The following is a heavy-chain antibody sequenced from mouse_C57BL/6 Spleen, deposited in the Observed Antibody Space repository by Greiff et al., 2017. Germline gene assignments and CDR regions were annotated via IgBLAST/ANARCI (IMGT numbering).Heavy chain of an antibody. J-gene: IGHJ1*03. D-gene: IGHD1-1*01. CDR3: ARSGDYYGSSYSYWYFDV. CDR2: IDPSDSYT. Sequence: QVQLQQPGAELVMPGASVKLSCKASGYTFTSYWMHWVKQRPGQGLEWIGEIDPSDSYTNYNRKFKGKATLTVDTSSSTAYMQLSSLTSEDSAVYYCARSGDYYGSSYSYWYFDVWGTGTTVTVSS. CDR1: GYTFTSYW. V-gene: IGHV1-69*01.